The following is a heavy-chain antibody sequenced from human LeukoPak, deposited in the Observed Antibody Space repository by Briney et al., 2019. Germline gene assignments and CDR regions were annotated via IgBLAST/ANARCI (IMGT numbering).Heavy chain of an antibody. Sequence: GGSLRLSCAASRFTFSAFAMTWVRQAPGKGLEWVSTITSDGDNTYSADSVKGRITFSRDNSKNTLYLQLRSLRAEDTAVYYCAKDLSYTSASSDYWGQGTLVTVSS. CDR2: ITSDGDNT. J-gene: IGHJ4*02. D-gene: IGHD6-19*01. CDR1: RFTFSAFA. CDR3: AKDLSYTSASSDY. V-gene: IGHV3-23*01.